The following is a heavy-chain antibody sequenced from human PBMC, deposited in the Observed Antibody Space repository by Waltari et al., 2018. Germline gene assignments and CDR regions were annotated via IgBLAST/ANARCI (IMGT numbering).Heavy chain of an antibody. CDR3: ARRRGELRDYGMDV. J-gene: IGHJ6*02. CDR2: IYYSGST. CDR1: GGSIRSSSYY. Sequence: QLQLQESGPGLVKPSETLSLTCTVSGGSIRSSSYYWGWLRQPPGKGLEWIGSIYYSGSTYYNPSLKRRVTISVDTSKNQFSLKLSSVTAADTAVYYCARRRGELRDYGMDVWGQGTTVTVSS. D-gene: IGHD1-26*01. V-gene: IGHV4-39*01.